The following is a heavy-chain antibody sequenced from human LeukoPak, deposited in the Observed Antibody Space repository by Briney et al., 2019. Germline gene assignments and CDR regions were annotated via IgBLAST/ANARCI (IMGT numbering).Heavy chain of an antibody. CDR2: INPNSGGT. D-gene: IGHD3-22*01. Sequence: ASVKVSCKASGYTFTGYYMHWVRQAPGQGLEWMGWINPNSGGTNYAQKFQGRVTMTRDTSISTAYMELSRLRSDDTAVYYCARGGGYYDSSGPFDYWGQGTLVTVSS. J-gene: IGHJ4*02. CDR3: ARGGGYYDSSGPFDY. V-gene: IGHV1-2*02. CDR1: GYTFTGYY.